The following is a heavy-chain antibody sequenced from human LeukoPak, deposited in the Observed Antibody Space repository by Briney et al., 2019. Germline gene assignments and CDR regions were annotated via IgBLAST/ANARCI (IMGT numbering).Heavy chain of an antibody. CDR2: IYYSGST. CDR1: GGSISSSSYY. J-gene: IGHJ4*02. V-gene: IGHV4-39*07. Sequence: PSETLSLTCTVSGGSISSSSYYWGWIRQPPGKGLEWIGSIYYSGSTYYNPSLKSRVTISVDTSKNQFSLKLSSVTAADTAVYYCARVDIAALLFDYWGQGTLVTVSS. D-gene: IGHD6-6*01. CDR3: ARVDIAALLFDY.